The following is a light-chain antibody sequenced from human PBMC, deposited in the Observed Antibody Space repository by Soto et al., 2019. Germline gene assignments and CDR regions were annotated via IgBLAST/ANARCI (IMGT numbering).Light chain of an antibody. J-gene: IGLJ2*01. CDR1: NSDIGNYNF. CDR3: SSYAGSNNLL. CDR2: EVN. Sequence: QSALTQPASVSGSPGQSVAISCTGTNSDIGNYNFVSWYQQHPGKAPKLMIYEVNKRPSGVPDRFSGSKSGNTASLTVSGLQPEDEADYYCSSYAGSNNLLFGGGTKLTVL. V-gene: IGLV2-8*01.